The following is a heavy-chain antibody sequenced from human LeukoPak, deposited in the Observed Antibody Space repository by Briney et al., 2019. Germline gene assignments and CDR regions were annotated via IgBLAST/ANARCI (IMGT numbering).Heavy chain of an antibody. CDR1: GGSISGYY. J-gene: IGHJ4*02. CDR2: IYYSGTT. V-gene: IGHV4-59*12. Sequence: TSETLSLTCTVSGGSISGYYWSWIRQPPGKGLEWIGYIYYSGTTNYNPSLKSRVTISVDTSKNQFSLKLSSVTAADTAVYYCARGDLVVVPAATQIQPFDYWGQGTLVTVSS. D-gene: IGHD2-2*01. CDR3: ARGDLVVVPAATQIQPFDY.